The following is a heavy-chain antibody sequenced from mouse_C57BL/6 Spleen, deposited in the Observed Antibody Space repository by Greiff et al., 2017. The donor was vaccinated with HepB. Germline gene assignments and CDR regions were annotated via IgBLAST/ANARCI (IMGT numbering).Heavy chain of an antibody. CDR3: ARSGYAMDY. D-gene: IGHD3-2*02. V-gene: IGHV1-50*01. Sequence: QVQLQPGAELVKPGASVKLSCKASGYTFTSYWMQWVKQRPGQGLEWIGEIDPSDSYTNYNQKFKGKATLTVDTSSSTAYMQLSSLTSEDSAVYYCARSGYAMDYWGQGTSVTVSS. CDR1: GYTFTSYW. CDR2: IDPSDSYT. J-gene: IGHJ4*01.